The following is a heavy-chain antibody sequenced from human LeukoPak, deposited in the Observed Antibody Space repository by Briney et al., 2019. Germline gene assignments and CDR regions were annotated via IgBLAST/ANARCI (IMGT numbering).Heavy chain of an antibody. CDR3: AKGEVLWFGELSNSFDY. V-gene: IGHV3-30*02. CDR1: GFTFSSYG. Sequence: GGSLRLSCAASGFTFSSYGMHWVRQAPGKGLEWVAFIRYDGSNKYYADSVKGRFTISRDNSKNTLYLQMNSLRAEDTAVYYCAKGEVLWFGELSNSFDYWGQGTLVTVSS. J-gene: IGHJ4*02. CDR2: IRYDGSNK. D-gene: IGHD3-10*01.